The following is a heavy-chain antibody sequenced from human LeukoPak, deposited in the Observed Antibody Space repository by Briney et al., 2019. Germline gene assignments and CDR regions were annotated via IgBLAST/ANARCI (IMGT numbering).Heavy chain of an antibody. V-gene: IGHV3-23*01. D-gene: IGHD3-22*01. Sequence: SGGSLRLSCAASGFTFSSYAMSWVRRAPGKGLEWVSAISGSGGSTYYADSVKGRFTISRDNSKNTLHLQMNSLRAEDTAVYYCAKEGVRYYDSSGYYYWGQGTLVTVSS. CDR1: GFTFSSYA. J-gene: IGHJ4*02. CDR2: ISGSGGST. CDR3: AKEGVRYYDSSGYYY.